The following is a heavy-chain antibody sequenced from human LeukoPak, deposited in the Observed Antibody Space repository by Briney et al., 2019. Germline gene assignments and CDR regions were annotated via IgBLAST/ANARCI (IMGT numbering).Heavy chain of an antibody. CDR2: IYPGDSDT. J-gene: IGHJ5*02. Sequence: GESLKISCKGSGYSFTSYWIGWVRQMPGKGVEWMGIIYPGDSDTRYSPSFQGQVTISADKSINTAYLQWNSLKASDTAMYYCARQVVPAALSNWFDPWGQGTLVTVSS. D-gene: IGHD2-2*01. CDR1: GYSFTSYW. CDR3: ARQVVPAALSNWFDP. V-gene: IGHV5-51*01.